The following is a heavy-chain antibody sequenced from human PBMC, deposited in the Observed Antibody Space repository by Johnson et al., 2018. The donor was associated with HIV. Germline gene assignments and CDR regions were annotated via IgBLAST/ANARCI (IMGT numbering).Heavy chain of an antibody. CDR3: AKGLGSYYEAFDI. J-gene: IGHJ3*02. Sequence: VQLVESGGGVVQPGRSLRLSCAASGFTFSSYGMHWVRQALGKGLEWVAVIWYDGSNKYYADSVKGRFTISRDNSKNTLYLQMNSLRAEDTAVYYCAKGLGSYYEAFDIWGQGTMVTVSS. D-gene: IGHD1-26*01. V-gene: IGHV3-33*06. CDR1: GFTFSSYG. CDR2: IWYDGSNK.